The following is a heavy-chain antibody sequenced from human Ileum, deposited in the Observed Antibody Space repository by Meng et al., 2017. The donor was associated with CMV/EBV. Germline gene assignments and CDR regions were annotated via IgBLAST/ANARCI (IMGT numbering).Heavy chain of an antibody. V-gene: IGHV4-38-2*02. J-gene: IGHJ4*02. CDR1: GYSISSGYY. CDR2: IYKSENT. D-gene: IGHD3-3*01. CDR3: ARALDLEWELSLLFDY. Sequence: SETLSLTCSVSGYSISSGYYWNWIRQPPGKGLEWIGSIYKSENTYYSSSVKSRVTIAVDTSKNQFSLKLSSVTAADTALYYCARALDLEWELSLLFDYWGQGTLVTVSS.